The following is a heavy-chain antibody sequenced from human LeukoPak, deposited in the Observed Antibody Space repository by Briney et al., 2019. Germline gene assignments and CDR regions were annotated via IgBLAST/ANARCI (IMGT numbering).Heavy chain of an antibody. CDR3: ARDSITMVRGVILDYYYGMDV. D-gene: IGHD3-10*01. V-gene: IGHV3-43D*03. J-gene: IGHJ6*02. CDR1: GFTFSSYG. CDR2: ISWDSGNT. Sequence: AGGSLRLSCAASGFTFSSYGMHWVRQAPGKGLEWVSLISWDSGNTYYADSVKGRFTISRDNSKNSLSLQMNSLRAEDTALYYCARDSITMVRGVILDYYYGMDVWGQGTTVTVSS.